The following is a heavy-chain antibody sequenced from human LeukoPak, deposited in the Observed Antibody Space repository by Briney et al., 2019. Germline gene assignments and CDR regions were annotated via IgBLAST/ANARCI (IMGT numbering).Heavy chain of an antibody. Sequence: SETLSLTCTVSGGSISSSSYYWGWIRQPPGKGLEWIGSVFYSGSTYYNPSLKSRVTISVDTSKNQFSLKLSSVTAADTAVYYCAKENWGYNWKYDSSGSGINYWGQGTLVTFSS. CDR1: GGSISSSSYY. CDR2: VFYSGST. V-gene: IGHV4-39*07. D-gene: IGHD3-22*01. J-gene: IGHJ4*02. CDR3: AKENWGYNWKYDSSGSGINY.